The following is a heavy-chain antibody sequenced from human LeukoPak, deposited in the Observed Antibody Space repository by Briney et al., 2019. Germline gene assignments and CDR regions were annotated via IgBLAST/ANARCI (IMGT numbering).Heavy chain of an antibody. CDR1: GYTFTGYY. V-gene: IGHV1-2*02. J-gene: IGHJ4*02. D-gene: IGHD5-18*01. CDR2: INCNSGGT. Sequence: ASVKVSCKASGYTFTGYYMHWVRQAPGQGLEWMGWINCNSGGTNYAQKFQGRVTMTRDTSINTAYMELSRLRSDDTAVYYCVRIGGSGYTFGTFDYWGQGTLVTVSS. CDR3: VRIGGSGYTFGTFDY.